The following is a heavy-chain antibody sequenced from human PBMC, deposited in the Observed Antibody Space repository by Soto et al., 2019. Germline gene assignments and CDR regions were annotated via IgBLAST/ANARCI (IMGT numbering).Heavy chain of an antibody. CDR3: ARHIVAVTATSFYFDY. CDR1: GDSISSGNYF. Sequence: PSETLSLTCSVSGDSISSGNYFWSWIRQHPGKGLEWIGHISYSGTTDYHPSLKSRISMSVDTSNNQLSLNLSSVTAADTAVYYCARHIVAVTATSFYFDYWGQGTLVTVSS. J-gene: IGHJ4*02. CDR2: ISYSGTT. D-gene: IGHD2-21*02. V-gene: IGHV4-31*03.